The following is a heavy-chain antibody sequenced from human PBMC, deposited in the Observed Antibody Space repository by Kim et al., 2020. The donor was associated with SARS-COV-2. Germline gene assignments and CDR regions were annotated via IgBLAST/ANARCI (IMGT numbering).Heavy chain of an antibody. CDR2: IWYDGSNK. D-gene: IGHD3-9*01. CDR1: GFTFSSYG. CDR3: ARDYDNLSGYYFDY. V-gene: IGHV3-33*01. J-gene: IGHJ4*02. Sequence: GGSLRLSCAASGFTFSSYGMHWVRQAPGKGLEWVAVIWYDGSNKYYADSVKGRFTISRENSKNTLYLQMNSLGAEDTAVYYCARDYDNLSGYYFDYWGQGTLGTVSA.